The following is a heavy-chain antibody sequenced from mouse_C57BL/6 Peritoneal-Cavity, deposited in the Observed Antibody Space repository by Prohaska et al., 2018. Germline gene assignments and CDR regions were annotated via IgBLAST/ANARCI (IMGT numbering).Heavy chain of an antibody. J-gene: IGHJ1*03. V-gene: IGHV12-3*01. CDR2: ITHSGET. D-gene: IGHD1-1*02. CDR3: AGDYYGYWYFDV. Sequence: QMQLQESGPGLVKPSQSLFLTCSITGFPITSGYYWIWIRQSPGKPLEWMGYITHSGETFYNPSLQSPISITRETSKNQFFRQLNSVTTEDTAMYYCAGDYYGYWYFDVWGTGTTVTVSS. CDR1: GFPITSGYY.